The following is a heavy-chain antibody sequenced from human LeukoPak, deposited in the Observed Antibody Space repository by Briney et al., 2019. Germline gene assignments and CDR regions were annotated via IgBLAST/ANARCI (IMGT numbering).Heavy chain of an antibody. Sequence: ASVKVSCKASGYTFSGYYIHWVRQASGQGPEWMGWIDPNSGGTDYAQKFQGRVTMTRDTSISTAYMELNRLRSDDTAFYYCARLPFWGQGTLVTVSS. CDR1: GYTFSGYY. CDR2: IDPNSGGT. V-gene: IGHV1-2*02. J-gene: IGHJ4*02. CDR3: ARLPF.